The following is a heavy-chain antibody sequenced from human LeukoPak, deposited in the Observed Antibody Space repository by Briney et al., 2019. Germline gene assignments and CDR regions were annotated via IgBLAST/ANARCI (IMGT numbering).Heavy chain of an antibody. V-gene: IGHV3-64D*06. CDR1: GLTFSSYA. CDR3: VKGRHSSSWYHPFDY. J-gene: IGHJ4*02. CDR2: ISRNGGST. Sequence: GGSLRLSCSASGLTFSSYAMHWVRQAPGKGLEYVSAISRNGGSTYSANSVKGRFTISRDNSKNTLYLQMSSLRAEDTAVYYCVKGRHSSSWYHPFDYWGQGTLVTVSS. D-gene: IGHD6-13*01.